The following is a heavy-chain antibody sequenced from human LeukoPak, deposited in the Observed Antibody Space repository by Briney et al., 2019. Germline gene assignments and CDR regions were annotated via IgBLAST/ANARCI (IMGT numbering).Heavy chain of an antibody. V-gene: IGHV3-23*01. CDR2: ISGSGVMT. CDR1: GFTFSDYA. D-gene: IGHD3-10*01. CDR3: AKDAYGSGCFDP. Sequence: GGSLRLSCAASGFTFSDYAMTWVRQAPGKGLEWVATISGSGVMTYYADSVKGRFTISRDNSKNTLYLQMNSLRAEDTAVYYCAKDAYGSGCFDPWGQGTLVTVSS. J-gene: IGHJ5*02.